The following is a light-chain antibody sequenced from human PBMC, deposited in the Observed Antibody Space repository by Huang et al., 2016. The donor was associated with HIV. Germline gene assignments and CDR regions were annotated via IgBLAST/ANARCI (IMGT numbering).Light chain of an antibody. J-gene: IGKJ5*01. CDR2: WYY. V-gene: IGKV2-28*01. Sequence: EIVMTQSPLSLPVTPGEPASISCRSSQSLLHSNGYNYLDWYLQKPGQSPQLVIYWYYNRASGVPDRFTGSGSVTYFTLKISRVEAEDVGVYYCMQTLQTPRTFGQGTRLEIK. CDR3: MQTLQTPRT. CDR1: QSLLHSNGYNY.